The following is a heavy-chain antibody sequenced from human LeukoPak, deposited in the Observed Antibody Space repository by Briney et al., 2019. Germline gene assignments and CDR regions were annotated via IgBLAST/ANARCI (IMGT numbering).Heavy chain of an antibody. Sequence: GASVKVSCKASGNSISNYAVSWVRQAPGQGFEWMGGIIPIFGTADYAQKFQGRVTMTRDTSTSTVYMELSSLRSEDTAVYYCAREYQQLFGMDVWGQGTTVTVSS. J-gene: IGHJ6*02. D-gene: IGHD6-13*01. CDR2: IIPIFGTA. CDR1: GNSISNYA. CDR3: AREYQQLFGMDV. V-gene: IGHV1-69*05.